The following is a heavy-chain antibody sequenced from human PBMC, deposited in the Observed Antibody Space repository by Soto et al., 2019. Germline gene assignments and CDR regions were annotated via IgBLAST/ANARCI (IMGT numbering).Heavy chain of an antibody. J-gene: IGHJ4*02. V-gene: IGHV3-30*04. CDR2: LSNDGSSK. CDR1: GFSFSSFA. D-gene: IGHD3-22*01. Sequence: GGSLRLSCAASGFSFSSFAMHWVRQAPGEGLEWVAILSNDGSSKHYADSVKGRFTISRDNSKNTVYLQMNSLRAEDTAVYYCAKIESRFFYDSTGYYPFDYWGQGTLVTVSS. CDR3: AKIESRFFYDSTGYYPFDY.